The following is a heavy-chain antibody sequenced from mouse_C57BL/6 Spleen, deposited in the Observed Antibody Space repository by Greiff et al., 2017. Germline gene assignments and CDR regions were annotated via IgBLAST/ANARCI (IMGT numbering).Heavy chain of an antibody. Sequence: EVQLQQSGPVLVKPGASVKMSCKASGFTFTDYYMNWVKQTQGKSLEWIGAINAYNSGTSYKQKFKGKATLTVDKASSTAYMELNRLTSEDSAVYYCERTEDYGSFAYWGQGTLVTVSA. J-gene: IGHJ3*01. V-gene: IGHV1-19*01. CDR1: GFTFTDYY. CDR2: INAYNSGT. D-gene: IGHD2-4*01. CDR3: ERTEDYGSFAY.